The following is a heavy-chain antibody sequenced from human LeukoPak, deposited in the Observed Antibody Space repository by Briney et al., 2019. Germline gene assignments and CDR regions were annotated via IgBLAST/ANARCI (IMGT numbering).Heavy chain of an antibody. CDR2: IKEDGSVK. J-gene: IGHJ6*02. Sequence: GGSLRLSCAASGFTFSIYWMTWVRQAPGKGLEWVANIKEDGSVKYYVDPVKGRLTISRDNAKKSLYLQMNNLRGEDTAVYFCARRWKLSLDVWGQGTTVTVSS. D-gene: IGHD5-24*01. V-gene: IGHV3-7*01. CDR3: ARRWKLSLDV. CDR1: GFTFSIYW.